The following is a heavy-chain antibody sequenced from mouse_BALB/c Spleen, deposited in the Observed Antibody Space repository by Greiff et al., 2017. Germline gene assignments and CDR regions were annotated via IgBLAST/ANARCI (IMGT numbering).Heavy chain of an antibody. V-gene: IGHV8-11*01. CDR2: IWWNDNK. CDR1: GFSLSTYGIG. Sequence: QVTLKVSGPGILQPSQTLSLTCSFSGFSLSTYGIGVGWIRQPSGKGLEWLAHIWWNDNKYYNTALKSRLTISKDTSNNQVFLKIASVDTADTATYYCARIEWLPNYYAMDYWGQGTSVTVSS. D-gene: IGHD2-2*01. CDR3: ARIEWLPNYYAMDY. J-gene: IGHJ4*01.